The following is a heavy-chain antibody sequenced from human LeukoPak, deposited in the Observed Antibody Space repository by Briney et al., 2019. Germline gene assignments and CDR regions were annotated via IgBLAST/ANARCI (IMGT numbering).Heavy chain of an antibody. CDR3: AQKGGTDY. V-gene: IGHV3-48*02. CDR2: ISSTGSPI. D-gene: IGHD2-15*01. CDR1: GFTFSRFG. Sequence: GGSLRLSCAASGFTFSRFGMNWVRQAPGKGLEWVSYISSTGSPIYYADSVKGRFTISRDNAKNSLYLQMNSLRDDDAAVYYCAQKGGTDYWGQGTLVTVSS. J-gene: IGHJ4*02.